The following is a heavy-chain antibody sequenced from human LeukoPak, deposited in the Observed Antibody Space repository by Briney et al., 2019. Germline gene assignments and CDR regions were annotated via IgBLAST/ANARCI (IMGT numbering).Heavy chain of an antibody. CDR3: ARDPSGSYLNRAFDI. D-gene: IGHD1-26*01. J-gene: IGHJ3*02. CDR2: ISSSGSTI. V-gene: IGHV3-48*03. CDR1: GFTFSSYE. Sequence: GGSLRLSCAASGFTFSSYEMNWVRQAPGKGLEWVSCISSSGSTIYYADSVKGRFTISRDNAKNSLYLQMNSLRAEDTAVYYCARDPSGSYLNRAFDIWGQGTMVTVSS.